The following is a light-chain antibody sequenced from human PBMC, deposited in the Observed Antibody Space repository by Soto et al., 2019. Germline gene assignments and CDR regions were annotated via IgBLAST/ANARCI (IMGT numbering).Light chain of an antibody. V-gene: IGKV1-5*01. CDR3: QQYNSYWT. Sequence: DIQMTQSPSTLSASVGDRVTITCRASQSISSWLAWYQQKPGKAPKLLIYDASSLESGVPSRFSGSGSWTEFTLNISSLQPDDFATYYCQQYNSYWTFGQGTKVEIK. CDR2: DAS. CDR1: QSISSW. J-gene: IGKJ1*01.